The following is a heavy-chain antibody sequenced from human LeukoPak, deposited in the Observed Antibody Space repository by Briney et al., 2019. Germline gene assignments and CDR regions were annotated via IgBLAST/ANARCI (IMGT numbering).Heavy chain of an antibody. CDR3: ARVGEKAFHLWPEIDY. CDR2: ISSSSSYI. Sequence: GGSLRLSCAASGFTVSSNYMSWVRQAPGKGLEWVPSISSSSSYIYYADSVKGRFTISRDNAKKSLYLQMNSLRAEDTAVYYCARVGEKAFHLWPEIDYWGQGTLVTVSS. CDR1: GFTVSSNY. D-gene: IGHD5-24*01. V-gene: IGHV3-21*01. J-gene: IGHJ4*02.